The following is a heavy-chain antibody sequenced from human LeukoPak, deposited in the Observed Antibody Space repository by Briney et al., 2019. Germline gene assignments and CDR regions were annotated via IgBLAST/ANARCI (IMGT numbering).Heavy chain of an antibody. D-gene: IGHD4-17*01. Sequence: SETLSLTCAVYGGSFSGYYWSWIRQPPGKGLEWIGEINHSGSTNYNPSLKSRVTISVDTSKNQFSLKLSSVTAADTAVYYCARSRTTVTPYYFDYWGQGTLVTVSS. V-gene: IGHV4-34*01. CDR1: GGSFSGYY. CDR3: ARSRTTVTPYYFDY. J-gene: IGHJ4*02. CDR2: INHSGST.